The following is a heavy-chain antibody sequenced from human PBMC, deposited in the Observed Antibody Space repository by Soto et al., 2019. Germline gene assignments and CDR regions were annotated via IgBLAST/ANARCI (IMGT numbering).Heavy chain of an antibody. D-gene: IGHD2-2*01. CDR2: IKGDGSEK. V-gene: IGHV3-7*03. CDR3: ARLGVVVPAEAY. CDR1: GFTFSRYW. Sequence: PGGSLRLSCAASGFTFSRYWMSWVRQAPGKGLEWVANIKGDGSEKYYVDSVKGRFTISRDNAKNSLYLQMNSLRAEDTAVYYCARLGVVVPAEAYWGQGTLVTVSS. J-gene: IGHJ4*02.